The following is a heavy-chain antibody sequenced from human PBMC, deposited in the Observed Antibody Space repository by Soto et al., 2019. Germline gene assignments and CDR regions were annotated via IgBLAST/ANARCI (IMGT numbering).Heavy chain of an antibody. D-gene: IGHD4-17*01. V-gene: IGHV2-5*01. CDR1: GFSLTTPGAG. CDR3: AHRGYGDYPRDNWFDP. J-gene: IGHJ5*02. Sequence: QITLKQSGPTLVKPTQTLTLTCTFSGFSLTTPGAGVGWIRQPPGKALEWLALIYWNDDKSYSTSLKTRLTITKDTSKNQVVLIMTSMDPVDTATYYCAHRGYGDYPRDNWFDPWGQGVPVIVSS. CDR2: IYWNDDK.